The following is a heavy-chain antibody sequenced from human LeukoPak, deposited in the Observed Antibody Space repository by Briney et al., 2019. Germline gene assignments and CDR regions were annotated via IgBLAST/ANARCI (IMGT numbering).Heavy chain of an antibody. J-gene: IGHJ6*03. CDR2: IYYSGNT. Sequence: SETLSLTCTVSGVSISSSNSYWGWIRQPPGKGLEWIGSIYYSGNTYYNASLKSQVSISIDTSKNQFSLRLTSVTAADTAVYYCARVANPNSLTYYYGSGSYSVRHYYYMDVWGKGTTVTVSS. CDR1: GVSISSSNSY. V-gene: IGHV4-39*01. CDR3: ARVANPNSLTYYYGSGSYSVRHYYYMDV. D-gene: IGHD3-10*01.